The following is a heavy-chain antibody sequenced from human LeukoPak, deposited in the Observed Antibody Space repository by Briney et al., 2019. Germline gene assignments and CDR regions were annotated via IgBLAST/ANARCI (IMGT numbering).Heavy chain of an antibody. V-gene: IGHV5-51*01. J-gene: IGHJ4*02. CDR2: IYPGDSDT. Sequence: GESLKISCKGSGYSFTSYWIGWVRQMPGKGLEWMGIIYPGDSDTRYSPSFQGQVTISADKSISTAYLQWSSLKASDAAMYYCVRLVPYDSSGYYLDYWGQGTLVTVSS. D-gene: IGHD3-22*01. CDR3: VRLVPYDSSGYYLDY. CDR1: GYSFTSYW.